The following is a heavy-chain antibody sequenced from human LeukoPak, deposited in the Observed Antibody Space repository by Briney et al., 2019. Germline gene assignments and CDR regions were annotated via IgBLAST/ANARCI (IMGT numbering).Heavy chain of an antibody. Sequence: GESLKISCKGSGYSFTSYWIGWVRQMPGKGLEWMGIIYPGDSDTRYSPSFQGQVTISADKSISTAYLQWSSLKASDTAMYYCARTYCSSTSCYTFLDYWGQGTLVTVSS. CDR2: IYPGDSDT. CDR1: GYSFTSYW. V-gene: IGHV5-51*01. J-gene: IGHJ4*02. D-gene: IGHD2-2*02. CDR3: ARTYCSSTSCYTFLDY.